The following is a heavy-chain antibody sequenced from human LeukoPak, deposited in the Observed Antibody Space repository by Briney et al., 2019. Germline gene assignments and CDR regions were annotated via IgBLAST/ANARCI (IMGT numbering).Heavy chain of an antibody. Sequence: GGSLRLSCAASGFTFSSYAMHWVRQAPGKGLEWVAVISYDGSNKYYADSVKGRFTISRDNSKNTLYLQMNSLRAEDTAVYYCARGGQGYCSGGSCYLTSEYYGRDVWAQGTTVTVPS. CDR1: GFTFSSYA. CDR3: ARGGQGYCSGGSCYLTSEYYGRDV. J-gene: IGHJ6*02. V-gene: IGHV3-30-3*01. CDR2: ISYDGSNK. D-gene: IGHD2-15*01.